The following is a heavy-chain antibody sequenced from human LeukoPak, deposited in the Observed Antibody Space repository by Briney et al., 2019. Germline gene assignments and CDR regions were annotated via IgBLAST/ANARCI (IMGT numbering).Heavy chain of an antibody. Sequence: PGGSLRLSCADSGFTFSNYAMHWVRQAPGKGLEWVSRINGDGTSTRYADSVKGRFTISRDNAKKTLYLQMNGLRVEDTAMYYCARPTNWAVDSWGQGTLVTVSS. CDR3: ARPTNWAVDS. V-gene: IGHV3-74*01. D-gene: IGHD7-27*01. J-gene: IGHJ4*02. CDR2: INGDGTST. CDR1: GFTFSNYA.